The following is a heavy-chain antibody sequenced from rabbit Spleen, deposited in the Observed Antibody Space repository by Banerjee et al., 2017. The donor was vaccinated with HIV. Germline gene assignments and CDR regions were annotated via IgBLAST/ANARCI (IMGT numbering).Heavy chain of an antibody. Sequence: QEQLVESGGGLVQPGGSLKLSCKASRFDFSAYTFMCWVRQAPGKGLEWIACIDTGSRDFTYYASWAKGRFTISKTSSTTVTLQMTSLTVADTATYFCARDTGTSFSTYGMDLWGQGTLVTVS. CDR3: ARDTGTSFSTYGMDL. D-gene: IGHD8-1*01. CDR1: RFDFSAYTF. J-gene: IGHJ6*01. CDR2: IDTGSRDFT. V-gene: IGHV1S45*01.